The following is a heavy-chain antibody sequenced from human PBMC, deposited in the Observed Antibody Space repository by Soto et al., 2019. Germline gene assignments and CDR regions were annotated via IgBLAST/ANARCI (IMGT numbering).Heavy chain of an antibody. J-gene: IGHJ4*02. CDR1: GGSISSYY. D-gene: IGHD3-10*01. Sequence: QVQLQESGPGLVKPSETLSLTCSVSGGSISSYYWSWIRQPPGKGLEWIAYIYYNGSTNYNPSLKSRVTMSVDTSNNQFSLKLSSVTAADTAVYSCARFGSGNLPSFDYWGQGTLVTVSS. V-gene: IGHV4-59*01. CDR3: ARFGSGNLPSFDY. CDR2: IYYNGST.